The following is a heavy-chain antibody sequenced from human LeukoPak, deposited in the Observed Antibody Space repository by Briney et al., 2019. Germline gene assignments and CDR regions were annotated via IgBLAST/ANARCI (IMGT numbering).Heavy chain of an antibody. CDR3: ARASGSYYGVWYY. J-gene: IGHJ4*02. CDR2: INHSGST. V-gene: IGHV4-34*01. D-gene: IGHD1-26*01. Sequence: SETLSLTCAGNGGSFSGYYWSWIRQPPGKGLEWIGEINHSGSTNYNPSLKSRVTISVDTSKNQFSLKLSSVTAADTAVYYCARASGSYYGVWYYWGQGTLVTVSS. CDR1: GGSFSGYY.